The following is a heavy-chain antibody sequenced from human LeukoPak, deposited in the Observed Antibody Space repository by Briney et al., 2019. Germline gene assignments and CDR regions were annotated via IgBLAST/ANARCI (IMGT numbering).Heavy chain of an antibody. Sequence: GGSLRLSCAASGFTFSSYALSWVRQAPGKGLEWVSGVTGSGGSTYYADSVKGRFTISRDNSKNTLYLQMNSLRAEDTAVYYCAKDRSKASFDYWGQGTLVTVSS. V-gene: IGHV3-23*01. CDR1: GFTFSSYA. J-gene: IGHJ4*02. CDR3: AKDRSKASFDY. CDR2: VTGSGGST.